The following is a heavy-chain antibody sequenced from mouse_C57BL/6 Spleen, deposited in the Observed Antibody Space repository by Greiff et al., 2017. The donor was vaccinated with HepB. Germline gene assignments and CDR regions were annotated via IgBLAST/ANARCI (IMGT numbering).Heavy chain of an antibody. Sequence: QVQLQQPGAELVKPGASVKLSCKASGYTFTSYWMHWVKQRPGKGLEWIGMIHPNSGSTNYNEKFKSKATLTVDKSSSTAYMQLSSLTSEDSAVYYCARGVYGSDWYFDVWGTGTTVTVSS. CDR2: IHPNSGST. CDR3: ARGVYGSDWYFDV. J-gene: IGHJ1*03. V-gene: IGHV1-64*01. CDR1: GYTFTSYW. D-gene: IGHD1-1*01.